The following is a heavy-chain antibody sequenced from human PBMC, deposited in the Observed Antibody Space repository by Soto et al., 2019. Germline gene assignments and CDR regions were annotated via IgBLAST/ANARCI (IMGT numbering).Heavy chain of an antibody. D-gene: IGHD3-16*01. CDR1: GGYMSTGYYY. V-gene: IGHV4-39*02. CDR2: IDYRGTA. CDR3: ARETHWGPDY. J-gene: IGHJ4*02. Sequence: SETLSLTCTVSGGYMSTGYYYWGWIRQTPGKGLEYIGNIDYRGTASYNPSLESRVTISRDNAKSTLYLQMNSLRAEDTAVYYCARETHWGPDYWGQGTLVTVSS.